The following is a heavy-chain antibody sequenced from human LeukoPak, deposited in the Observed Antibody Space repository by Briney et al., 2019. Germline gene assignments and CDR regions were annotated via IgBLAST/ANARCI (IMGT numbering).Heavy chain of an antibody. V-gene: IGHV1-8*03. CDR2: MNPNSGNT. CDR1: GYTFTSYD. Sequence: ASVKVSCKASGYTFTSYDINWVRQATGQGLEWMGWMNPNSGNTGYAQKFQGRVTITRDTSISTAYMELSSLRSEDTAVYYCARGGREDYDYVWGSYRRDYYYYMDVWGKGTTVTVSS. J-gene: IGHJ6*03. D-gene: IGHD3-16*02. CDR3: ARGGREDYDYVWGSYRRDYYYYMDV.